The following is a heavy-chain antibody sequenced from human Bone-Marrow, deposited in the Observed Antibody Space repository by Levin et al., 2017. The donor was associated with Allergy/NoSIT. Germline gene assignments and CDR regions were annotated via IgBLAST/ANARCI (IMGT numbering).Heavy chain of an antibody. J-gene: IGHJ2*01. Sequence: SCAASGFTFSDYYMSWIRQAPGKGLEWVSYISSSGSTIYYADSVKGRFTISRDNAKNSLYLQMNSLRAEDTAVYYCARYPGAVAGLSYWYFDLWGRGTLVTVSS. CDR3: ARYPGAVAGLSYWYFDL. V-gene: IGHV3-11*01. CDR2: ISSSGSTI. D-gene: IGHD6-19*01. CDR1: GFTFSDYY.